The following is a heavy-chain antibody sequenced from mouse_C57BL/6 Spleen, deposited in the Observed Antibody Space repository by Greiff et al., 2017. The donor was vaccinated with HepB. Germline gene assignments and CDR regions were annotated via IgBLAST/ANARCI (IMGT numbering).Heavy chain of an antibody. V-gene: IGHV1-62-2*01. J-gene: IGHJ3*01. CDR3: GRHEAWENQFAY. CDR2: FYPGSGSI. CDR1: GYTFTEYT. D-gene: IGHD4-1*01. Sequence: VQLQQSGAELVKPGASVKLSCKASGYTFTEYTIHWVKQRSGQGLEWIGWFYPGSGSIKYNEKFKDKATLTADKSSSTVYMRLSRLTSEDSAVYTSGRHEAWENQFAYWGQGTLVTVSA.